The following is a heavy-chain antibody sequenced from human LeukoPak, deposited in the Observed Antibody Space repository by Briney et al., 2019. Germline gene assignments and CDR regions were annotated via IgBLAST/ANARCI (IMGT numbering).Heavy chain of an antibody. CDR3: ARDRAYDAFDY. Sequence: PGGSLRLSCAASGLSFSTSWMAWVRQAPGKGLQWVGNIDPDESHTDYIDSVKGRFTMSRGNAENSLFLQVHSLRDEDTAVYYCARDRAYDAFDYWGRGTLVTVSS. D-gene: IGHD5-12*01. CDR2: IDPDESHT. J-gene: IGHJ4*02. CDR1: GLSFSTSW. V-gene: IGHV3-7*01.